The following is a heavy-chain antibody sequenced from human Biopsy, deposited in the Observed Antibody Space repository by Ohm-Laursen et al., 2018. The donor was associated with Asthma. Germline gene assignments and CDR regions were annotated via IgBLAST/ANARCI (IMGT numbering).Heavy chain of an antibody. Sequence: SLRLSCTASRFIFDDYIIHWVRQAPGKGLEWVSHITWDSATTVYADSVKGRFTVSRDNAKNSVYLQMNSLRVEDTAMYYCAKDLYGSGSYILIAWGQGTLVTVSS. CDR2: ITWDSATT. CDR1: RFIFDDYI. CDR3: AKDLYGSGSYILIA. J-gene: IGHJ4*02. V-gene: IGHV3-9*01. D-gene: IGHD3-10*01.